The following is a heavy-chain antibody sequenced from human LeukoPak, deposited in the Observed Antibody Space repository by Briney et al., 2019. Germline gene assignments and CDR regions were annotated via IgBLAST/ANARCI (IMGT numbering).Heavy chain of an antibody. D-gene: IGHD5-24*01. Sequence: ASVKVSCKASEYTFTDYAINWVRQAPGQRLEWMGWINAGNGNTRYSQRFQGRVTITRDTSASTAYMELSSLTSEDTAVYYCARGRWSATTASYYLDFWGQGTWSPSPQ. J-gene: IGHJ4*02. CDR2: INAGNGNT. CDR3: ARGRWSATTASYYLDF. CDR1: EYTFTDYA. V-gene: IGHV1-3*01.